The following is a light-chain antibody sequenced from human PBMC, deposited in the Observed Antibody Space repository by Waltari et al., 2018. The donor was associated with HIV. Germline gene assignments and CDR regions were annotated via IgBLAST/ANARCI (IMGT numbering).Light chain of an antibody. CDR1: TSNIGNNF. Sequence: QSVLTQPPAVSAAPGQKVTISCSGTTSNIGNNFVCWYQKLPGTAPKLLIFDKHKRPSVFSDLFSASKSATSATLDITGLHTGDEAEYYCGTWDTSLNAGVFGGGTKVSVL. J-gene: IGLJ2*01. V-gene: IGLV1-51*01. CDR3: GTWDTSLNAGV. CDR2: DKH.